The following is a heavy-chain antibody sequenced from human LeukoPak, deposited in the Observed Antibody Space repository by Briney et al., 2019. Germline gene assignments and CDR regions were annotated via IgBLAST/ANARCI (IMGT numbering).Heavy chain of an antibody. CDR3: ARDSYKAFDY. CDR1: GGSISSSSYY. D-gene: IGHD1-14*01. CDR2: IYYSGST. V-gene: IGHV4-39*07. Sequence: PSETLSLTCTVSGGSISSSSYYWGWIRQPPGKGLEWIGSIYYSGSTYYNPSLKSRVTISVDTSKNQFSLKLSSVTAADTAVYYCARDSYKAFDYWGQGTLVTVSS. J-gene: IGHJ4*02.